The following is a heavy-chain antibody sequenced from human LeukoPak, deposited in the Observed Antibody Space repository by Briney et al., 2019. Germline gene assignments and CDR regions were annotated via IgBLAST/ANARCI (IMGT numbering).Heavy chain of an antibody. V-gene: IGHV3-30*18. D-gene: IGHD3-10*01. CDR3: AKDSKRWKTYYYEAGSYYFDY. CDR1: GFTFSSYG. Sequence: SGGSLRLSCAASGFTFSSYGMHWVRQAPGKGLEWVAVISYDGSNKYYVDSVKGRFTISRDNTKNTLYMQMNSLRAEDTAVYYCAKDSKRWKTYYYEAGSYYFDYWGQGTRVTVSS. J-gene: IGHJ4*02. CDR2: ISYDGSNK.